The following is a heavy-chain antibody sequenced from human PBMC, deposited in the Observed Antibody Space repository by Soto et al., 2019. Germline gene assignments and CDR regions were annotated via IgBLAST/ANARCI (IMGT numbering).Heavy chain of an antibody. D-gene: IGHD3-10*01. Sequence: SETLSLTCTVSGGSTSSGDYYWSWIRQPPGKGLEWIGYIYYSGSTYYNPSLKSRVTISVDTSKNQFSLKLSSVTAADTAVYYCARASYGSGSNYWGQGTLVTVSS. V-gene: IGHV4-30-4*01. CDR1: GGSTSSGDYY. CDR3: ARASYGSGSNY. J-gene: IGHJ4*02. CDR2: IYYSGST.